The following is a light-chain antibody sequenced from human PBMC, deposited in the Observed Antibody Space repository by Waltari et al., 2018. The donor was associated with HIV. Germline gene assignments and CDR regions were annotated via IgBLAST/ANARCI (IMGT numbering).Light chain of an antibody. CDR1: TSNIGNNY. V-gene: IGLV1-47*01. J-gene: IGLJ2*01. Sequence: SVLTQPPSASGTPGQRVIISCSGSTSNIGNNYVLWYQHLPGTAPKLLIHRNNQRPAGVPDRFSGSTSGTSASLASSGLRSEDGADYYCVAWDDSARGVVFGGGTKVAVL. CDR2: RNN. CDR3: VAWDDSARGVV.